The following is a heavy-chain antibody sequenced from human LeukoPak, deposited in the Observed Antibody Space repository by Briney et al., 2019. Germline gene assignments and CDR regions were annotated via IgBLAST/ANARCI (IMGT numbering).Heavy chain of an antibody. Sequence: SETLSLTCTVSAGSITSYYWSWIRQPAGKGLEWIGRLYTSGRTNYNPSLTSRVAISVDTSKNQFSLNLFSVTAADTAVYYCARDLLRGYGSGTYSFFDYWGQGTLITVSS. CDR2: LYTSGRT. J-gene: IGHJ4*02. CDR3: ARDLLRGYGSGTYSFFDY. CDR1: AGSITSYY. D-gene: IGHD3-10*01. V-gene: IGHV4-4*07.